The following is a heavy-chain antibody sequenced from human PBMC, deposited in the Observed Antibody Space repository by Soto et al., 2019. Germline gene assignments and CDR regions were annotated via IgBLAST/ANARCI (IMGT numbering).Heavy chain of an antibody. CDR2: IIPIFGTA. D-gene: IGHD6-6*01. CDR3: ARDRQKYSSSDDYFDY. CDR1: GGTFSSYA. V-gene: IGHV1-69*13. J-gene: IGHJ4*02. Sequence: SVKVSCKASGGTFSSYAISWVRQAPGQGLEWMGGIIPIFGTANYAQKFQGGVTITADESTSTAYMELSSLRSEDTAVYYCARDRQKYSSSDDYFDYWGQGTLVTVSS.